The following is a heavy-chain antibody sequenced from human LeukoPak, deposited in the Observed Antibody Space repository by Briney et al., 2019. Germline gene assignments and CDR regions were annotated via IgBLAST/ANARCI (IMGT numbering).Heavy chain of an antibody. Sequence: SETLSLTCTVSGGSISSGGYYWSWIRQHPGKGLEWIGYIYYSGSTYYNPSLKSRVTISVDTSKNQFSLKLSSVTAADTAVYYCARVLPYYYDSSGYSRPHAFDIWGQGTMVTVSS. CDR1: GGSISSGGYY. CDR2: IYYSGST. CDR3: ARVLPYYYDSSGYSRPHAFDI. D-gene: IGHD3-22*01. V-gene: IGHV4-31*03. J-gene: IGHJ3*02.